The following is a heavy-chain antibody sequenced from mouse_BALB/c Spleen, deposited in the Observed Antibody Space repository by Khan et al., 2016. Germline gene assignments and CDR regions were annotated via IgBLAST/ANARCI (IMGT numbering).Heavy chain of an antibody. CDR2: ISSGGST. CDR1: GFTFSSYA. J-gene: IGHJ4*01. CDR3: ASWAYYAMDY. Sequence: EVELVESGGGLVKPGGSLTLSCAASGFTFSSYAMSWVRQTPEKRLEWVASISSGGSTYYPDSVKGRFTISRDNARNILYLQMSSLRSEDTAMYYCASWAYYAMDYWGQGTSVTVSS. V-gene: IGHV5-6-5*01.